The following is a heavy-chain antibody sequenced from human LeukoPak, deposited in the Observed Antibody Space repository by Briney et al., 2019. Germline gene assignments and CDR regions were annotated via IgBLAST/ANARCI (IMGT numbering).Heavy chain of an antibody. D-gene: IGHD2-2*01. CDR1: GYTFTSYG. CDR2: ISAYNGNT. Sequence: ASVKVSCKASGYTFTSYGISWVRQAPGQGLEWMGWISAYNGNTNYAQKLQGRVTMTTDTSTSTAYMELRSLRSDDTAVYYCARDRYCSSTSCQGWFDPWGQGTLATVSS. CDR3: ARDRYCSSTSCQGWFDP. V-gene: IGHV1-18*01. J-gene: IGHJ5*02.